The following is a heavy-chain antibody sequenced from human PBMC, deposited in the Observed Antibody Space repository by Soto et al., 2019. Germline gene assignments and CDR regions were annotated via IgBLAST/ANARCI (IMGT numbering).Heavy chain of an antibody. V-gene: IGHV1-18*01. CDR3: ARGRDGDY. D-gene: IGHD6-6*01. Sequence: QVHLVQSGAEVKKPGASVKVSCKGSGYAFTTYGITWVRQAPGQGLEWKGWISAHNGNTNYAQKLQGRVTVTRDTSTSTAYMELRSVRSDDTAVYYCARGRDGDYWGQGALVTVSS. J-gene: IGHJ4*02. CDR1: GYAFTTYG. CDR2: ISAHNGNT.